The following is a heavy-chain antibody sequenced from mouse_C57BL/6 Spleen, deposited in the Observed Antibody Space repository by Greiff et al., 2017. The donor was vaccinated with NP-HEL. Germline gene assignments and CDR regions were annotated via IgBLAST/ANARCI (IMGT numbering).Heavy chain of an antibody. CDR2: IDPSDSYT. CDR3: ARWALDYGSSYDYAMDY. D-gene: IGHD1-1*01. Sequence: QVQLQQPGAELVMPGASVKLSCKASGYTFTSYWMHWVKQRPGQGLEWIGEIDPSDSYTNYNQKFKGKSTLTVDKSSSTAYMQLSSLTSEHSAVYYCARWALDYGSSYDYAMDYWGQGTSVTVSS. J-gene: IGHJ4*01. CDR1: GYTFTSYW. V-gene: IGHV1-69*01.